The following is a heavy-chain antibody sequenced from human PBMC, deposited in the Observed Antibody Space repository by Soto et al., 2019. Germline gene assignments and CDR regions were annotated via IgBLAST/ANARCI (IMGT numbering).Heavy chain of an antibody. J-gene: IGHJ5*02. CDR1: GGSISSGDYY. CDR3: ARVVVVVGYDSSVLGWFDP. Sequence: SETLSLTCTVSGGSISSGDYYWSWIRQPPGKGLEWIGYIYYSGSTYYNPSLKSQVTISVDTSKNQFSLKLSSVTAADTAVYYCARVVVVVGYDSSVLGWFDPWGQGTLVTVSS. CDR2: IYYSGST. V-gene: IGHV4-30-4*01. D-gene: IGHD3-22*01.